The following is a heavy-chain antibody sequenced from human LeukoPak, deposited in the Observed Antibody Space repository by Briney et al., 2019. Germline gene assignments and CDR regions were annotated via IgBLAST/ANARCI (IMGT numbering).Heavy chain of an antibody. CDR1: GFTFSSYW. CDR3: AREDFWSGYSAH. D-gene: IGHD3-3*01. Sequence: PGGSLRLSCAASGFTFSSYWMHWARQAPGKGLVWVSRINSDGSSTSYADSVKGRFTISRDNAKNTLYLQMNSLRAEDTAVYYCAREDFWSGYSAHWGQGTLVTVSS. V-gene: IGHV3-74*01. J-gene: IGHJ4*02. CDR2: INSDGSST.